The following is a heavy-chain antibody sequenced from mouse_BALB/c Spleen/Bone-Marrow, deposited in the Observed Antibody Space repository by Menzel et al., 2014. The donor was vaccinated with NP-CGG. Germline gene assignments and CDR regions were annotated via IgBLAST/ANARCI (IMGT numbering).Heavy chain of an antibody. V-gene: IGHV5-6*02. Sequence: EVMLEESGGDLVKPGGSLKLSCAASGFSFSSYGMSWVRQIPDKRLEWVATISSGGSYTFYPDSVKGRFTISRDNAKNTLNLQMTSLKSEDTAMYYCARRRDYDYFDYWGQGTTLTVSS. D-gene: IGHD2-4*01. CDR1: GFSFSSYG. CDR3: ARRRDYDYFDY. J-gene: IGHJ2*01. CDR2: ISSGGSYT.